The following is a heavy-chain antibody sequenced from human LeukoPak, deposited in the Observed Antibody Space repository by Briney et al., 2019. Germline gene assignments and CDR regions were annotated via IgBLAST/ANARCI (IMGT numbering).Heavy chain of an antibody. J-gene: IGHJ3*02. D-gene: IGHD1-14*01. CDR2: VHTTGRT. CDR3: ARDIHVPRIREPYFDI. CDR1: GGSMNNHY. Sequence: SETLSLTCSVSGGSMNNHYWSWIRQPAGKRLEWIGRVHTTGRTNYNPSLTGRVTISVDTSKNQFSLKLSSVTAADTAVYYCARDIHVPRIREPYFDIWGEGTLVTVSS. V-gene: IGHV4-4*07.